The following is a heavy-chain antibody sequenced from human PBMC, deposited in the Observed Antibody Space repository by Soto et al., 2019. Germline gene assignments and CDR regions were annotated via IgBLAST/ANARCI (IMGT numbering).Heavy chain of an antibody. CDR1: GFTFSSYS. CDR2: ISSSSSYI. J-gene: IGHJ6*02. V-gene: IGHV3-21*01. Sequence: GGSLRLSCAASGFTFSSYSMNWVRQAPGKGLEWVSSISSSSSYIYYADSVKGRFTISRDNAKNSLYLQMNSLRAEDTAVYYCARIISWSVATIWDEYYYGMDVWGQGTTVTVSS. D-gene: IGHD5-12*01. CDR3: ARIISWSVATIWDEYYYGMDV.